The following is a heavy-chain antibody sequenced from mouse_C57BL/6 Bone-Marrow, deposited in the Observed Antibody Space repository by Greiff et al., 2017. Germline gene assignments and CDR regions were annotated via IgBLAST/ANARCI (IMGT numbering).Heavy chain of an antibody. D-gene: IGHD2-3*01. CDR3: ARRGRWPYFDD. Sequence: VQLQQPGAELVRPGSSVKLSCKASGYTFTSYWMDWVKQRPGQGLEWIGNIYPSDSATHYNQKFKDKATLTVDKSSSTAYMQLSSLTSEDSEVYYCARRGRWPYFDDWGQGTTLTVSS. J-gene: IGHJ2*01. V-gene: IGHV1-61*01. CDR2: IYPSDSAT. CDR1: GYTFTSYW.